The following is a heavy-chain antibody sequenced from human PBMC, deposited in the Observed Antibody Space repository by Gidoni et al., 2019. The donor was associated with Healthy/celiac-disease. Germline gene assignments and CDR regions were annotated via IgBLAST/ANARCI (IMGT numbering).Heavy chain of an antibody. CDR3: ARGDVYLPWFDP. CDR2: ISAYNGNT. CDR1: GYTVTSYG. V-gene: IGHV1-18*04. Sequence: QVQLVQSEAEVKKPGASVKFYCKAYGYTVTSYGISWVRQAPGQGLGWMGWISAYNGNTNYAQKLQGRVTMTTDTSTSTAYMELRSLRSDDTAVYYCARGDVYLPWFDPWGQGTLVTVSS. J-gene: IGHJ5*02.